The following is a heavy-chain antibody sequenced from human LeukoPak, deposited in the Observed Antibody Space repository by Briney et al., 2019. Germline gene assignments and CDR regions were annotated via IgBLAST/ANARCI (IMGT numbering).Heavy chain of an antibody. CDR3: ASDRVFYGLDV. CDR2: IKSDGSET. CDR1: GFSFSTYP. V-gene: IGHV3-74*01. J-gene: IGHJ6*02. Sequence: GGSLRLSCGVSGFSFSTYPMSWVRQAPGKGLMWVSRIKSDGSETSYADSVKGRFTISRDNARNTLYLQMNSLRPEDTAIYYCASDRVFYGLDVWGQGTTVTVSS.